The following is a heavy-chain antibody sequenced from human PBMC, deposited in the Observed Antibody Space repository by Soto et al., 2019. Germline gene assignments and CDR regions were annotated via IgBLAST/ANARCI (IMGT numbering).Heavy chain of an antibody. CDR3: ARLYCSSSTCDSWFDP. J-gene: IGHJ5*02. CDR1: GYTYTTFW. Sequence: GESLKISCTGFGYTYTTFWISWVRQMPGRGLEWMGRIDPRDSYTNYSPSFQGHVTISVDKSISTAYLQWGSLKAPDTAMYYCARLYCSSSTCDSWFDPWGQGTLVTGSS. CDR2: IDPRDSYT. D-gene: IGHD2-2*01. V-gene: IGHV5-10-1*01.